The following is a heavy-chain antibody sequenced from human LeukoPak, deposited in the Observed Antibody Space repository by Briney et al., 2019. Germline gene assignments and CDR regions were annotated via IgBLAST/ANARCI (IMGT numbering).Heavy chain of an antibody. CDR2: ISWDGGST. D-gene: IGHD1-26*01. Sequence: GGSLRLSCAASGFTFDDYTMHWVRQAPGKGLEWVSLISWDGGSTYYADSVKGRFTISRDNSKNSLYLQMNSLRTEDTALYYCAKDISDSGCGYYGIDVWGQGTTVTVSS. CDR3: AKDISDSGCGYYGIDV. CDR1: GFTFDDYT. V-gene: IGHV3-43*01. J-gene: IGHJ6*02.